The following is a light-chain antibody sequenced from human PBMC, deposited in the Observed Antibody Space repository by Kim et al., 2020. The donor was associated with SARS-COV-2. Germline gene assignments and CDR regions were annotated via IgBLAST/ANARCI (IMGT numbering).Light chain of an antibody. V-gene: IGKV1-9*01. CDR3: QQVNSFPLT. J-gene: IGKJ4*01. CDR2: AAS. CDR1: QDISSN. Sequence: IQLTQSPSSLSASVGDRVTITCRASQDISSNSAWYQQKPGKVPKLLIYAASTLQSGVPSSFSGSGSGTDFTLTISNLQPEDYATYFCQQVNSFPLTFGGGTKVDIK.